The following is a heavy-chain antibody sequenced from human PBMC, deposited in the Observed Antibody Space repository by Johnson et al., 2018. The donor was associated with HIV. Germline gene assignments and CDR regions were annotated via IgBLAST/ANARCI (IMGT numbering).Heavy chain of an antibody. Sequence: MLLVESGGGVVQPGRSLRLSCAASGFTFSNSDMHWVRQATGRGLEWVSTINTAGDTYYLGSVKGRFTISRENAKNSLYLQMNNLRAGDTAVYYCARGLGYSSTWYLNDAFDIWGQGTLVTVSS. CDR1: GFTFSNSD. J-gene: IGHJ3*02. CDR3: ARGLGYSSTWYLNDAFDI. V-gene: IGHV3-13*01. D-gene: IGHD6-13*01. CDR2: INTAGDT.